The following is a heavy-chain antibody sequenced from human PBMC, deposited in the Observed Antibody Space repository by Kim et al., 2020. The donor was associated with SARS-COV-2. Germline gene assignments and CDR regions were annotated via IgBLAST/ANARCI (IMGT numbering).Heavy chain of an antibody. V-gene: IGHV1-3*01. D-gene: IGHD6-13*01. J-gene: IGHJ4*02. Sequence: ASVKVSCKASGYIFTSYGMHWVRQAPGQRLEWMGWINAANGDTKDSQKFQGRVTITRDTSAGTAYMELSSLRSEDTAVYYCARDGSSSGSGVDYWGQGTL. CDR3: ARDGSSSGSGVDY. CDR2: INAANGDT. CDR1: GYIFTSYG.